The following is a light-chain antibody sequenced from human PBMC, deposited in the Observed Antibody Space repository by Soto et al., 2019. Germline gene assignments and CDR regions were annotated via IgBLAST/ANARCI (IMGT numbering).Light chain of an antibody. CDR2: DVS. V-gene: IGLV2-14*01. J-gene: IGLJ3*02. CDR1: SSDIGGYDY. CDR3: SSYINSSPLVV. Sequence: QSVLTQPASVSGSPGQSITISCTGTSSDIGGYDYVSWYQQHPGKAPKLMIFDVSNWPSGVSNRFSGSKSGNTASLTISGLQTEDEAHYYCSSYINSSPLVVFGGGTKVTVL.